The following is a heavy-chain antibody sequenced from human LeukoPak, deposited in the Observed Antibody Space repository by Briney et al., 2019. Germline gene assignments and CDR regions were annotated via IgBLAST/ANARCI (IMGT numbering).Heavy chain of an antibody. Sequence: PGGSLRLSCAASGFTFSSYSMNWVRQAPGKGLEWVSSISSSSSYIYYADSVKGRFTISRDNAKNSLYLQMNSLRAEDTAVYYCAREGVDYNQLPDTSFDYWGQGTLVTVSS. J-gene: IGHJ4*02. V-gene: IGHV3-21*01. CDR3: AREGVDYNQLPDTSFDY. D-gene: IGHD2-2*01. CDR2: ISSSSSYI. CDR1: GFTFSSYS.